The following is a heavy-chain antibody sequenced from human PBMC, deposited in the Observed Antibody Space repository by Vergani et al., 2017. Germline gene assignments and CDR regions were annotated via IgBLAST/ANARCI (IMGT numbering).Heavy chain of an antibody. CDR3: VREGSYCGSTTCRNPSYVYYYHMDV. D-gene: IGHD2-21*01. Sequence: QAQLVESGGGVVQPGRSLRLSCTSSGFTFSTYAMHWVRQAPGKGLEWVAIIYYDGSKKYYADSVKGRFTISRDNSRNTLDLLMSSLRAEDTAIYYCVREGSYCGSTTCRNPSYVYYYHMDVWGEGTTVTVSS. CDR2: IYYDGSKK. J-gene: IGHJ6*03. V-gene: IGHV3-33*01. CDR1: GFTFSTYA.